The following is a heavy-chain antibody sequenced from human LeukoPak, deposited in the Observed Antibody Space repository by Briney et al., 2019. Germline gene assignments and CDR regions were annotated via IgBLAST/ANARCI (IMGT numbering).Heavy chain of an antibody. V-gene: IGHV3-30*18. Sequence: PGGSLRLSCAASGFTFSSYSMNWVRQAPGKGLEWVAVISYDGSNKYYADSVKGRFTISRDNSKNTLYLQMNSLRAEDTAVYYCAKDSAGRYCSITSCNFFDYWGRGTPVTVSS. CDR3: AKDSAGRYCSITSCNFFDY. CDR1: GFTFSSYS. J-gene: IGHJ4*02. D-gene: IGHD2-2*01. CDR2: ISYDGSNK.